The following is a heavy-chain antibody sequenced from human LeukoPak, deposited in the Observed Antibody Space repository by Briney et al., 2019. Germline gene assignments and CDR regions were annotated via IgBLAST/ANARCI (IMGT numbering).Heavy chain of an antibody. J-gene: IGHJ3*02. Sequence: SETLSLTCTVSGGSISTYYWSWIRQPAGKGLEWIGHIYSSGSTDYSPSPKSRVTMSVDTSKNQFSLKLSSVTAADTAVYYCARDLRLVTAILVDAFDIWGQGTMVTVSS. CDR1: GGSISTYY. D-gene: IGHD2-21*02. V-gene: IGHV4-4*07. CDR2: IYSSGST. CDR3: ARDLRLVTAILVDAFDI.